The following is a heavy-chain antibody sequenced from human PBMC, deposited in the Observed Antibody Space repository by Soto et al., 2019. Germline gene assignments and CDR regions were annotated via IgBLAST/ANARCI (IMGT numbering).Heavy chain of an antibody. Sequence: GGSLRLSCAASGFIFNDYAMTWVRQAPGRGLEWVSTVSGDGAYTYYADSVKGRFTISRDNSKNTLHLQMSSLRADDSAVFYCASDRYNNPLNRMDVSGQGTTVTGSS. CDR3: ASDRYNNPLNRMDV. CDR2: VSGDGAYT. CDR1: GFIFNDYA. V-gene: IGHV3-23*01. J-gene: IGHJ6*02. D-gene: IGHD1-20*01.